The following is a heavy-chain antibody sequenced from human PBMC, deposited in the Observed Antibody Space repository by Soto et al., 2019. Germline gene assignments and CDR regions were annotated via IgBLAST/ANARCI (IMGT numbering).Heavy chain of an antibody. D-gene: IGHD6-13*01. CDR3: AAIQHSYY. CDR1: GYTFASYA. J-gene: IGHJ4*02. V-gene: IGHV1-3*01. Sequence: GASVKVSCKASGYTFASYAMHWGRQAPGQRLEWMGWINAGNGNTKYSQKFQGRVTITRDTSTDTAYMELSSLRFDDTAVYYCAAIQHSYYWGQGTLVTVSS. CDR2: INAGNGNT.